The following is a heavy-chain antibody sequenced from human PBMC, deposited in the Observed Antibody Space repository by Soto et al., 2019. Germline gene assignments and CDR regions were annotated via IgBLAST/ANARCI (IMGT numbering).Heavy chain of an antibody. V-gene: IGHV4-4*07. Sequence: QVQLQESGPGLVKPSETLSLTCSVSGGSINTYYWNWIRQPAGKGLEWIGRIYTSGSTNYNPSLKSRVTMSVDTSKNQFSLKLSSVTAAETAVYYCARGVYYYESSGYYYGLSWYFDLWGRGTLVTVSS. J-gene: IGHJ2*01. D-gene: IGHD3-22*01. CDR3: ARGVYYYESSGYYYGLSWYFDL. CDR1: GGSINTYY. CDR2: IYTSGST.